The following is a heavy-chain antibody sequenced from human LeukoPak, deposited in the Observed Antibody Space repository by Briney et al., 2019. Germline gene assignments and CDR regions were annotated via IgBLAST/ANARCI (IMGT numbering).Heavy chain of an antibody. CDR1: GGSISSSSYY. CDR3: ARVGGSYWYYYYYGMDV. J-gene: IGHJ6*02. D-gene: IGHD1-26*01. CDR2: IYYSGST. Sequence: PSETLSLTCTVSGGSISSSSYYWGWIRQPPGKGLEWIGSIYYSGSTYYNPSLKSRVTISVDTSKNQFSLKLSSVTAADTAVYYCARVGGSYWYYYYYGMDVWGQGTTVTVSS. V-gene: IGHV4-39*07.